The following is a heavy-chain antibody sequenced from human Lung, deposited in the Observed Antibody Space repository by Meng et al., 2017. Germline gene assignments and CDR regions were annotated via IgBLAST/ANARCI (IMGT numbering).Heavy chain of an antibody. V-gene: IGHV4-34*01. CDR1: GGSFGDYY. CDR2: INHSGST. CDR3: ARGPTTMAHDFDY. D-gene: IGHD4-11*01. J-gene: IGHJ4*02. Sequence: HVPLQQWGAGLLKPSETLPLTCVVSGGSFGDYYWSLIRQPPGKGLEWIGEINHSGSTNYNPSLESRATISVDTSQNNLSLKLSSVTAADSAVYYCARGPTTMAHDFDYWGQGTLVTVSS.